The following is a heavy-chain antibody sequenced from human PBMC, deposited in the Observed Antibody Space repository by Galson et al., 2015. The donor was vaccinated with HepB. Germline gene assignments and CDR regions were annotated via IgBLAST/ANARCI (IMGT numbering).Heavy chain of an antibody. Sequence: SLRLSCAASGFTFSSYSMNWVRQAPGKGLEWVSSISSSSSYIYYADSVKGRFTISRDNAKNSLYLQMNSLRAEDTAVYYCARDPPVLSSGEDYFDYWGQGTLVTVSS. D-gene: IGHD3-16*01. V-gene: IGHV3-21*01. CDR1: GFTFSSYS. CDR2: ISSSSSYI. CDR3: ARDPPVLSSGEDYFDY. J-gene: IGHJ4*02.